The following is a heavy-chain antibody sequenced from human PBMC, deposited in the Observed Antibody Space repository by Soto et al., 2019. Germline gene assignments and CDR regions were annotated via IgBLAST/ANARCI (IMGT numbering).Heavy chain of an antibody. CDR1: GYTFTTYS. D-gene: IGHD2-15*01. J-gene: IGHJ4*02. CDR3: ARDFSGGTFTFDY. V-gene: IGHV1-3*01. CDR2: INADNGNT. Sequence: ASVKVSCKASGYTFTTYSYHWVRQAPGQRLEWMGWINADNGNTKYSQNFQGRVTITKDTSASTAYMELSSLRSEDTAVYYCARDFSGGTFTFDYWGQGTLDTVSS.